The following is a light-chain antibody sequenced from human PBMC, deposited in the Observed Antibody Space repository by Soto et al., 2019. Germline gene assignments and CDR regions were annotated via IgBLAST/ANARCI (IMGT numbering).Light chain of an antibody. Sequence: QSVLTQSPSASGSPGQSVTISCTGTSSDIGGYDSVSWYQQHPGKAPKLMIYEVSNRPSGVSNRFSGSKSGNTASLTISGLQAEDEADYYCSSYTSSSTRVFGTGTKVTVL. V-gene: IGLV2-14*01. CDR1: SSDIGGYDS. CDR2: EVS. CDR3: SSYTSSSTRV. J-gene: IGLJ1*01.